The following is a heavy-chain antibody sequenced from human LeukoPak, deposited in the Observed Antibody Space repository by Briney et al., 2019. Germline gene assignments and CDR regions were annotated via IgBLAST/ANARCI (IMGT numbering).Heavy chain of an antibody. CDR3: ASFIAVAGLDY. CDR2: IYYSGST. Sequence: PSETLSLTCTVSGGSISSYYWSWIRQHPGKGLEWIGYIYYSGSTYYNPSLKSRVTISVDTSKNQFSLKLSSVTAADTAVYYCASFIAVAGLDYWGQGTLVTVSS. D-gene: IGHD6-19*01. CDR1: GGSISSYY. V-gene: IGHV4-59*06. J-gene: IGHJ4*02.